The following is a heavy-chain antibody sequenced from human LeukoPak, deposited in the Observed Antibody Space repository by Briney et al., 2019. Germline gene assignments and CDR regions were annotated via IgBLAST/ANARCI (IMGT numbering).Heavy chain of an antibody. CDR3: ARAIAARPFDY. CDR1: GYTFTSYG. V-gene: IGHV1-18*01. Sequence: ASVKVSCKASGYTFTSYGISWVRQAPGQGLEWMGWISAYNGNTNYAQKLQGRVTMTRDTSISTAYMELSRLRSDDTAVYYCARAIAARPFDYWGQGTTVTVSS. D-gene: IGHD6-6*01. CDR2: ISAYNGNT. J-gene: IGHJ4*03.